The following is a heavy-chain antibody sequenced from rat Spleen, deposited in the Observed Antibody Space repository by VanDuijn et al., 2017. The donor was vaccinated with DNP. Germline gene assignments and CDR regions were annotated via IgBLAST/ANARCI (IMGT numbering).Heavy chain of an antibody. Sequence: EVQLVESGGGLVQPGRSLKLSCAASGFTFSNYGMAWVRQAPTKGLEWVASISTGGGNTYYRDSVKGRFTISRDNAKSTLYLQMDSLRSEDTAIYYCAKGPNYGGWSDYFDYWGPGTMVTVSS. CDR1: GFTFSNYG. CDR2: ISTGGGNT. V-gene: IGHV5S13*01. D-gene: IGHD1-11*01. J-gene: IGHJ1*01. CDR3: AKGPNYGGWSDYFDY.